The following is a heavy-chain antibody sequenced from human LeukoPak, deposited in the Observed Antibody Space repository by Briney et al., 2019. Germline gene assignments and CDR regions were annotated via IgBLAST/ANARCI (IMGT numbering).Heavy chain of an antibody. D-gene: IGHD3-16*01. V-gene: IGHV4-59*01. Sequence: SETLSLTCTVSGGSISSYYWSWIRQPPGKGLEWIGYIYYSGSTNYNPSLKSRVTISVDTSKNQFSLKLSSVTAADTAVYYCVRVFGGARSYWGQGTLVTVSS. CDR3: VRVFGGARSY. CDR1: GGSISSYY. CDR2: IYYSGST. J-gene: IGHJ4*02.